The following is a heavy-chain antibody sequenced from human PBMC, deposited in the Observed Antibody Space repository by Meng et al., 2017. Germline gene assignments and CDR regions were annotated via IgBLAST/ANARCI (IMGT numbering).Heavy chain of an antibody. CDR1: GGSISSSNW. Sequence: QGPLQESGPGPVEPSGTLSLTCACSGGSISSSNWWSWVRQPPGKGLEWIGEIYHSGSTNYNPSLKSRVTISVDKSKNQFSLKLSSVTAADTAVYYCARWSIYCSGGSCYSFDYWGQGTLVTVSS. D-gene: IGHD2-15*01. V-gene: IGHV4-4*02. J-gene: IGHJ4*02. CDR2: IYHSGST. CDR3: ARWSIYCSGGSCYSFDY.